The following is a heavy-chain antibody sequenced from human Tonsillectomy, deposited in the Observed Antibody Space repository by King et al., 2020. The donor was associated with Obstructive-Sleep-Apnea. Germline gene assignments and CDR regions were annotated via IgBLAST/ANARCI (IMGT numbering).Heavy chain of an antibody. CDR3: LRGDSRDY. CDR2: MSSRGDTV. J-gene: IGHJ4*02. Sequence: VQLVESGGGLVKPGGSLTLSCAASGFRFSDYTMNWARQGPGEGLELVSAMSSRGDTVYYGASVRGRFTIFRDNAQGSLFLHMNSLRDEDTGVYYCLRGDSRDYWGQGTLVTVSS. D-gene: IGHD6-13*01. CDR1: GFRFSDYT. V-gene: IGHV3-21*01.